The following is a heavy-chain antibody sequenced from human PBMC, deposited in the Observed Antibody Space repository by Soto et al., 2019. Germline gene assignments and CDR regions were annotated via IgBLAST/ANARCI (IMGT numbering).Heavy chain of an antibody. V-gene: IGHV4-39*01. J-gene: IGHJ3*02. CDR2: IYYSRST. D-gene: IGHD2-2*01. CDR1: GGSISSSTYY. CDR3: ARSLGFCISTSCYPDAFDI. Sequence: SETLSLTCTVSGGSISSSTYYWGWIRQPPGKGLEWIGTIYYSRSTYFNPSLKSRVTISVDTSRNQFSLKLSSVTAADTAVYYCARSLGFCISTSCYPDAFDIWGQGTMVTVSS.